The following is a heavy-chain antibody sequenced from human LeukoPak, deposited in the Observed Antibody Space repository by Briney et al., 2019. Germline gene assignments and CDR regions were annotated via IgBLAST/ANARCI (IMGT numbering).Heavy chain of an antibody. CDR1: GFTFSNAW. D-gene: IGHD1-26*01. V-gene: IGHV3-23*01. CDR2: ISGSGGST. Sequence: GGSLRLSCAASGFTFSNAWMSWVRQAPGKGLEWVSAISGSGGSTYYADSVKGRFTISRDNSKNTLYLQMNSLRAEDTAVYYCAKVVQVGATPDAFDIWGQGTMVTVSS. J-gene: IGHJ3*02. CDR3: AKVVQVGATPDAFDI.